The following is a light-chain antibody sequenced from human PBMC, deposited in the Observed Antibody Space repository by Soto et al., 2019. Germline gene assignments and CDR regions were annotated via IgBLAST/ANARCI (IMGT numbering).Light chain of an antibody. J-gene: IGKJ1*01. Sequence: DIQMTQSPSTLSASVGDRVTITCRASQSISSRLAWYQQKPGKAPKLLIYKASSLESGVPSRFSGSGSGTEFTLTISSLQPDAFATYYCQQYNSYAWTFGQGTKVEIK. CDR2: KAS. CDR1: QSISSR. CDR3: QQYNSYAWT. V-gene: IGKV1-5*03.